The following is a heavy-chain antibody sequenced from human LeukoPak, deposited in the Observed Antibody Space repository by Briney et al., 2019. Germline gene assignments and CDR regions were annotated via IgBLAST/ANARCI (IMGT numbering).Heavy chain of an antibody. CDR1: GYTFTNYY. CDR3: GRAVYGGYEMPTEC. CDR2: INPSSGTT. Sequence: ASVKVSCKASGYTFTNYYIHWVRQAPGQGLEWMGIINPSSGTTNYAQMFQGRVTLTRDTSTSTVYMELSSLRSEDTAVYYCGRAVYGGYEMPTECWGPGTLVTVSS. V-gene: IGHV1-46*01. D-gene: IGHD5-12*01. J-gene: IGHJ4*02.